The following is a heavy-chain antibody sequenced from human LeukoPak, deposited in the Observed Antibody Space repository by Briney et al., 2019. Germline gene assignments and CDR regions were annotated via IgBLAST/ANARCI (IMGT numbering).Heavy chain of an antibody. V-gene: IGHV4-59*01. J-gene: IGHJ6*02. CDR2: IYYSGST. CDR1: GGSISSYY. D-gene: IGHD3-3*01. Sequence: SETLSRTCTVSGGSISSYYWSWIRQPPGKGLEGSGYIYYSGSTNYNPSLKSRVTISVDTSKSHFSLKLSSVTAADTAVYYCARGNHYDFWSGYSSHGMDVWGQGTTVTVSS. CDR3: ARGNHYDFWSGYSSHGMDV.